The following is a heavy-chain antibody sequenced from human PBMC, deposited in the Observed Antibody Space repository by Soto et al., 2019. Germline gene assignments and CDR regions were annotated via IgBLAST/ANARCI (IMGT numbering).Heavy chain of an antibody. J-gene: IGHJ4*02. V-gene: IGHV2-5*02. CDR1: GFSLTTTGVG. Sequence: QITLKESGPTLVKPTQTLTLTCTFSGFSLTTTGVGVAWIRQPPGKALEWLALIYWDDDKRYSPSLKSRLTIXKVXSRNPVVLTMTNMDPVDTATYYCTHRPSYRSGYDYWGQGTLVTVSP. CDR3: THRPSYRSGYDY. D-gene: IGHD3-22*01. CDR2: IYWDDDK.